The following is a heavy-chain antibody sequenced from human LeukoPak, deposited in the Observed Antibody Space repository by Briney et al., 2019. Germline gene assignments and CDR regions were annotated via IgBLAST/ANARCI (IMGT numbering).Heavy chain of an antibody. V-gene: IGHV3-23*01. CDR3: AKGHYYYGSGSYPYPHYFDY. CDR2: ISGSGGST. D-gene: IGHD3-10*01. CDR1: GFTFSSYT. Sequence: GGSLRLSCAASGFTFSSYTIHWVRQAPGKGLEWVSAISGSGGSTYYADSVKGRFTISRDNSKNTLYLQMNSLRAEDTAVYYCAKGHYYYGSGSYPYPHYFDYWGQGTLVTVSS. J-gene: IGHJ4*02.